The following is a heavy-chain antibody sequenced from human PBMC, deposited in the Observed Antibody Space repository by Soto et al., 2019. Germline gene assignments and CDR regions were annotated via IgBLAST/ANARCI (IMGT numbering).Heavy chain of an antibody. J-gene: IGHJ4*02. V-gene: IGHV3-30-3*01. CDR3: ARDLCSAGSCRRAY. CDR2: ISYDGSNK. D-gene: IGHD2-15*01. Sequence: GGSLRLSCAASGFTFSSYAMHWVRQAPGKGLEWVAVISYDGSNKYYADSVKGRFTISRDNSKNTLYLQMNSLRAEDTAVYYFARDLCSAGSCRRAYWGQGTVAT. CDR1: GFTFSSYA.